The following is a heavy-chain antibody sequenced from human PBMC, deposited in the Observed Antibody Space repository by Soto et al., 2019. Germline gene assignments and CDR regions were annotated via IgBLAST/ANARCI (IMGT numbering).Heavy chain of an antibody. CDR1: GGTFSSYT. V-gene: IGHV1-69*02. CDR3: EGGPRCRNNWLAADIDY. D-gene: IGHD1-20*01. Sequence: SVKVSCKASGGTFSSYTISWVRQAPGQGLEWMGRIIPILGIANYAQKFQGRVTITADKSTSTAYMELSSLRSEGTAVYYCEGGPRCRNNWLAADIDYWGQGTLVTVSS. J-gene: IGHJ4*02. CDR2: IIPILGIA.